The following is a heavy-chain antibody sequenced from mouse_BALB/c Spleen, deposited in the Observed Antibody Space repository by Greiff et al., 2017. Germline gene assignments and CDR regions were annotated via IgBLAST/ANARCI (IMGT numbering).Heavy chain of an antibody. J-gene: IGHJ3*01. D-gene: IGHD1-1*01. V-gene: IGHV1S137*01. CDR1: GYTFTDYA. Sequence: VKLMESGAELVRPGVSVKISCKGSGYTFTDYAMHWVKQSHAKSLEWIGVISTYYGDASYNQKFKGKAAMTVDKSSSTAYMELARLTSEDSAIYYCAREGYYYGLFAYWGQGTLVTVSA. CDR2: ISTYYGDA. CDR3: AREGYYYGLFAY.